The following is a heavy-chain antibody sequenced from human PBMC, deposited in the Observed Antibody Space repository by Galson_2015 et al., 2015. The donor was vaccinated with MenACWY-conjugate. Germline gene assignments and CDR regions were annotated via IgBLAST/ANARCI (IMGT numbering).Heavy chain of an antibody. CDR2: ITGGGDST. J-gene: IGHJ4*02. CDR1: GFSFSNYS. Sequence: SLRLSCAASGFSFSNYSLNWVRQAPGKGLAWVSAITGGGDSTYYADSVKGRFTISRDNSKNTLYLQMNSLRAEDTAIYYCAKDLSSGWYEPFDYWGQGTLVTVSS. D-gene: IGHD6-19*01. V-gene: IGHV3-23*01. CDR3: AKDLSSGWYEPFDY.